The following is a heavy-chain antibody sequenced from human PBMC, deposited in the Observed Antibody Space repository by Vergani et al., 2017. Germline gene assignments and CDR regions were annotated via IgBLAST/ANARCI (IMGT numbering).Heavy chain of an antibody. J-gene: IGHJ6*02. CDR2: IKSTFDRGTT. CDR3: TTDPRYCGDGSCYWLRDHHYYGMDV. V-gene: IGHV3-15*07. CDR1: GFSFRNAW. D-gene: IGHD2-21*01. Sequence: DVQLVESGGGIVKPGGSLRLSCVASGFSFRNAWMNWVRRTPGKGLEWVGRIKSTFDRGTTEYAAAVKGRFTISRDDSKNTLFLQMNGLKTEDIGVYYCTTDPRYCGDGSCYWLRDHHYYGMDVWGQGTTVTVSS.